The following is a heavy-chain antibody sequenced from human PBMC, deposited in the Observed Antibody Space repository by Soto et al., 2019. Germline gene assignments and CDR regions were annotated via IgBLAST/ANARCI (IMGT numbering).Heavy chain of an antibody. Sequence: SETLSLTCTVSGGSIIDSNDHWGWIRQPPGKGLEWIGYIYYSGSTYYNPSLKSRVTISVDTSKNQFSMRLSSVTAADTAVYYCALGRSYYGSGSYYPLFYWAQGTLVTVSS. V-gene: IGHV4-30-4*08. J-gene: IGHJ4*02. CDR2: IYYSGST. D-gene: IGHD3-10*01. CDR1: GGSIIDSNDH. CDR3: ALGRSYYGSGSYYPLFY.